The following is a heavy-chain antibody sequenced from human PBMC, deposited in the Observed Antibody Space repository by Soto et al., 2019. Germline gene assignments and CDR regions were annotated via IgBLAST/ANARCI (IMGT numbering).Heavy chain of an antibody. D-gene: IGHD6-13*01. CDR1: GYTFTSYG. V-gene: IGHV1-18*01. CDR2: ISAYNGNT. Sequence: ASVKVSCKAFGYTFTSYGISWVRQAPGQGLEWMGWISAYNGNTNYAQKLQGRVTMTTDTSTSTAYMELRSLRSDDTAVYYCARPFSSSWGGVGMDVWGQGTTVTVSS. CDR3: ARPFSSSWGGVGMDV. J-gene: IGHJ6*02.